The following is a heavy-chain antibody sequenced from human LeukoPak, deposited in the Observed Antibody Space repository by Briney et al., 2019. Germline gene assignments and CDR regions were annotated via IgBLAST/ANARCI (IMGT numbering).Heavy chain of an antibody. D-gene: IGHD3-22*01. CDR3: ARYYYHSSGYYYFDY. Sequence: GGSLRLSCAASGFTFSSYWMHWVRQAPGKGLVWVSNINSDGSTTTYADSVKGRFTISRDNAENTLYLQMNSLRAEDTAVYYCARYYYHSSGYYYFDYWGQGTLVTVSS. CDR2: INSDGSTT. V-gene: IGHV3-74*01. CDR1: GFTFSSYW. J-gene: IGHJ4*02.